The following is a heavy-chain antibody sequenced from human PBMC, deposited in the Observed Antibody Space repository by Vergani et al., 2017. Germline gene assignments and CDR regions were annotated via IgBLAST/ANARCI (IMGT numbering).Heavy chain of an antibody. J-gene: IGHJ4*02. Sequence: QVQLVESGGGVVQPGRSLRLSCAASGFTFSSYAMHWVRQAPGKGLEWVAVISYDGSNKYYADSVKGRFTISRDNSKNTLYLQMNSLRAEDTAVYYCARGRFGVVDYWGQGTLVTVSS. CDR2: ISYDGSNK. V-gene: IGHV3-30-3*01. D-gene: IGHD3-3*01. CDR3: ARGRFGVVDY. CDR1: GFTFSSYA.